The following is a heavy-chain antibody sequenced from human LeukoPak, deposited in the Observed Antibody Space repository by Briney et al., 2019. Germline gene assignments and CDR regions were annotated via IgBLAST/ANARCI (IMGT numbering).Heavy chain of an antibody. CDR2: ISGSGGST. V-gene: IGHV3-23*01. Sequence: GGSLRLSCAASGFTFSSYAMSWVRQAPGKGLEWVSAISGSGGSTYYADSVKGRFTISRDNSKNTLYLLMNSLRAEDTAVYYCAKGIQLWPKYFDYWGQGTLVTVSS. CDR1: GFTFSSYA. CDR3: AKGIQLWPKYFDY. D-gene: IGHD5-18*01. J-gene: IGHJ4*02.